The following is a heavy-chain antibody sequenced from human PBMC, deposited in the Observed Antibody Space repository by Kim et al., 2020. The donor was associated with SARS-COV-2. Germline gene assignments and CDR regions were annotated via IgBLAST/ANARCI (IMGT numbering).Heavy chain of an antibody. V-gene: IGHV3-21*01. Sequence: GGSLRLSCAASGFTFSSYSMNWVRQAPGKGLEWVSSISSSSSYIYYADSVKGRFTISRDNAKNSLYLQMNSLRAEDTAVYYCARVPDMVRGVNWGQGTLVTVSS. CDR3: ARVPDMVRGVN. CDR2: ISSSSSYI. J-gene: IGHJ4*02. CDR1: GFTFSSYS. D-gene: IGHD3-10*01.